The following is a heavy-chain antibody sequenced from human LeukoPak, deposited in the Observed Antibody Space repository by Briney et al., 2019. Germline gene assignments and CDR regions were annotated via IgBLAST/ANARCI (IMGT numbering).Heavy chain of an antibody. Sequence: GGSLRLSCVVSGYALWNDWMVWVRQTPGKGLEWVATVKEDGGAKDYVDPVKGRFTISTDNARNSVYLVMSGLRPEDTAVYYCAKNNGWLQLGDWGQGTLVTVSS. V-gene: IGHV3-7*01. CDR1: GYALWNDW. J-gene: IGHJ4*02. CDR2: VKEDGGAK. CDR3: AKNNGWLQLGD. D-gene: IGHD5-24*01.